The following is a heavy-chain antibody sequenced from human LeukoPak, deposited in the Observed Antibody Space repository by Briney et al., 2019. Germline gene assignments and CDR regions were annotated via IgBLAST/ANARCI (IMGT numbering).Heavy chain of an antibody. D-gene: IGHD2-8*01. CDR3: ARVTSYARNWYFDL. Sequence: ASVKVSCKASGYTFTSYGISWVRQAPGQGLEWMGWMNPNSGNTGYAQKFQGRVTMTRNTSISTAYMELSSLRSEDTAVYYCARVTSYARNWYFDLWGRGTLVTVSS. V-gene: IGHV1-8*02. CDR2: MNPNSGNT. J-gene: IGHJ2*01. CDR1: GYTFTSYG.